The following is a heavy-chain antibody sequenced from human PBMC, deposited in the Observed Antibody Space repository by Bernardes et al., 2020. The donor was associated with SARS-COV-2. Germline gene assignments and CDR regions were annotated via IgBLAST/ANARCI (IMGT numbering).Heavy chain of an antibody. CDR3: ASKSSSVWYHDS. CDR1: GGSISTSSYY. J-gene: IGHJ4*02. CDR2: IYYSGST. Sequence: SETLSLTCTVSGGSISTSSYYWAWIRQPPGKGLEWIGSIYYSGSTSYNPSLKSRVTISVDTSKNQFSLKLSSVTAADTAVYYCASKSSSVWYHDSWGRGTLVTVSS. D-gene: IGHD6-19*01. V-gene: IGHV4-39*01.